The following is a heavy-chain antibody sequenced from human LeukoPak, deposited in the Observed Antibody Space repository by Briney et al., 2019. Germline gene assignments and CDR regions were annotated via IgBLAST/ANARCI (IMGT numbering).Heavy chain of an antibody. V-gene: IGHV3-33*01. CDR2: IWYDGSNP. CDR3: ARICGSDYTGSFDL. D-gene: IGHD3-10*01. CDR1: GFSFSSYG. J-gene: IGHJ4*02. Sequence: GGSLRLSCAGSGFSFSSYGMHWVRQAPGKGLEWLGYIWYDGSNPDYVDPVKGRFTISRDNSKNTVYLQMNSLRAEDTAVYHWARICGSDYTGSFDLWGQGTPVTVSS.